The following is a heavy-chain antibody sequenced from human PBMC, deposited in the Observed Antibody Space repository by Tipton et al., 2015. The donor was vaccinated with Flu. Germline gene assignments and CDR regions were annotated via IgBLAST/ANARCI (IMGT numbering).Heavy chain of an antibody. V-gene: IGHV4-39*01. D-gene: IGHD5-12*01. CDR3: ASLFSGYQVYYFDF. Sequence: TLSLTCTVSGDSINNYEYFWAWIRQSPGKGLERIGSIFHTGSTFYNPSLKSRVAMSVDTSKNQFSLKLSSVTAADTAVFYCASLFSGYQVYYFDFWGQGTPVTVSS. CDR1: GDSINNYEYF. CDR2: IFHTGST. J-gene: IGHJ4*02.